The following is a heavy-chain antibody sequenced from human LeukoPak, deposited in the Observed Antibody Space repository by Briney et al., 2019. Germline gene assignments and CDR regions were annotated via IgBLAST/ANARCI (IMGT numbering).Heavy chain of an antibody. D-gene: IGHD2-2*01. CDR2: ICGSEGSR. CDR1: GFTFSTYA. Sequence: PGGTLRLSCPVSGFTFSTYAMSWVRQAPGKGLEWVSAICGSEGSRYYADSVKGRFTISRDNSKNTLYLQTNSLRGADTAVYYCAKGGSPSCYSSSGYWGQGTLVTVSS. V-gene: IGHV3-23*01. J-gene: IGHJ4*02. CDR3: AKGGSPSCYSSSGY.